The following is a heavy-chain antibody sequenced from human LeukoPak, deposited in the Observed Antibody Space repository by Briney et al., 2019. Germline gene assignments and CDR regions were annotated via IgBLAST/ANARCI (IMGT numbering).Heavy chain of an antibody. CDR3: TRENYDFWSGHDY. J-gene: IGHJ4*02. CDR2: IRSKAYGGTT. Sequence: GGSLRLSCTAFGFTFGDYAMSWVGQAPGKGLEWVGFIRSKAYGGTTECAASVKGRFTISRDDSKSVAYLQMNSLKTEDTAVYYCTRENYDFWSGHDYWGQGTLVTVSS. V-gene: IGHV3-49*04. CDR1: GFTFGDYA. D-gene: IGHD3-3*01.